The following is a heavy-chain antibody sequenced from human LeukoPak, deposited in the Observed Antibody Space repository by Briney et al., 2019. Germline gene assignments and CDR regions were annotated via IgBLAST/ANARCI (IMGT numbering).Heavy chain of an antibody. CDR3: ARLYYDSSSDAFDI. V-gene: IGHV3-53*01. CDR2: IYSGGSI. J-gene: IGHJ3*02. D-gene: IGHD3-22*01. CDR1: GFTVSSNY. Sequence: GGSLRLSCAASGFTVSSNYMSWVRQAPGKGLEWVSVIYSGGSIYYADSVKGRFTISRDNSKNTLYLQMNSLRAEDTAVYYCARLYYDSSSDAFDIWGQGTMVTVSS.